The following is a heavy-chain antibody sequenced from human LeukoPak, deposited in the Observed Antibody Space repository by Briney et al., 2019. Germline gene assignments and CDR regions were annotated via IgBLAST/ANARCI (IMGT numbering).Heavy chain of an antibody. Sequence: PSETLSLTCAVYGGSFSGYYSSWIRQPPGKGLEWIGEINHSGNTNYNPSLKSRVTISVDTSKNQFSLKLSSVTAADTAVYYCARGRYSSNYYYYYYMDVWGKGTAVTVSS. V-gene: IGHV4-34*01. D-gene: IGHD6-13*01. J-gene: IGHJ6*03. CDR1: GGSFSGYY. CDR2: INHSGNT. CDR3: ARGRYSSNYYYYYYMDV.